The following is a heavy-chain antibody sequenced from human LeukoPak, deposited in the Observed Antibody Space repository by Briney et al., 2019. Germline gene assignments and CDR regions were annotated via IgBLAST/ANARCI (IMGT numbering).Heavy chain of an antibody. Sequence: SETLSLTCTVSGGSISSSSYYWGWIRQPPGKGLEWIGSIYYSGSTNYNPSLKSRVTISVDTSKNQFSLKLSSVTAADTAVYYCARDIVVVPAATGGTTYYYYGMDVWGQGTTVTVSS. V-gene: IGHV4-39*07. CDR2: IYYSGST. CDR1: GGSISSSSYY. J-gene: IGHJ6*02. CDR3: ARDIVVVPAATGGTTYYYYGMDV. D-gene: IGHD2-2*01.